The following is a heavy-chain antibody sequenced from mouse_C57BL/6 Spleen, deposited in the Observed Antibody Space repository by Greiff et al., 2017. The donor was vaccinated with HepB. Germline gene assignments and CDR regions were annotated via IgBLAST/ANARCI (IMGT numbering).Heavy chain of an antibody. CDR3: ARSILRLYFDV. Sequence: EVQLQQSGPELVKPGASVKISCKASGYTFTDYYMNWVKQSHGKSLEWIGDINPNNGGTSHNQKFKGKATLTVDKSSSTAYMELRSLTSEDSAVYYCARSILRLYFDVWGTGTTVTVSS. CDR1: GYTFTDYY. D-gene: IGHD1-1*01. J-gene: IGHJ1*03. CDR2: INPNNGGT. V-gene: IGHV1-26*01.